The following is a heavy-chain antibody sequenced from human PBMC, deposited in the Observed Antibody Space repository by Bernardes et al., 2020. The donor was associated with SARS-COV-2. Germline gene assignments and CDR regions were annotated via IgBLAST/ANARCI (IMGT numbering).Heavy chain of an antibody. CDR1: GHTLTTSW. J-gene: IGHJ4*02. D-gene: IGHD6-19*01. Sequence: SLKISWKDSGHTLTTSWITWVRQTPENGLEWMGTIDPADSDIYYSPSFEGHVTISADRSISAAYLQWSSLRASDTAIYFCARQKQYASASYYFDSWGQGTLLTVSS. V-gene: IGHV5-10-1*01. CDR2: IDPADSDI. CDR3: ARQKQYASASYYFDS.